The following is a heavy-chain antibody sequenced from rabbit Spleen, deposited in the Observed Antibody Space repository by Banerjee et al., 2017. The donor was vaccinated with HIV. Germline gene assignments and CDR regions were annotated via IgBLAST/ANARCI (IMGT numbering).Heavy chain of an antibody. CDR1: GFSFSGSYY. CDR3: ARGCTTYGNCGYAAAL. Sequence: QEQLEESGGDLVKPEGSLTLTCTASGFSFSGSYYICLVRPAPEKGLEWVACIYTGSGNTYYANWAKGRFTISKTSSPTVTLQMPSLTAADTAAYFCARGCTTYGNCGYAAALWGPGTLVTVS. J-gene: IGHJ4*01. CDR2: IYTGSGNT. D-gene: IGHD6-1*01. V-gene: IGHV1S45*01.